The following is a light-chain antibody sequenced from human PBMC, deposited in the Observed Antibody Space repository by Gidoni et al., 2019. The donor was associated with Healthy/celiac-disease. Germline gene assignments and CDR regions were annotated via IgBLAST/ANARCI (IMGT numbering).Light chain of an antibody. CDR2: GAS. Sequence: EIVMTQSPATLSVSPGERATLSRRASQGVSSNLAWYQQKPGQAPRLLIYGASTRATGIPARFSGSLSGTEFTLTITSLQSEDFAVYYCQQYNNWPPRRTFGQGTKLEIK. CDR3: QQYNNWPPRRT. J-gene: IGKJ2*01. CDR1: QGVSSN. V-gene: IGKV3-15*01.